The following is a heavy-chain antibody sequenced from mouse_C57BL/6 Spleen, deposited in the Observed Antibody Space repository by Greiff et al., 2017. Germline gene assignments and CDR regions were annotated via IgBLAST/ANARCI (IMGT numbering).Heavy chain of an antibody. V-gene: IGHV1-74*01. J-gene: IGHJ4*01. CDR2: IHPSDSDT. D-gene: IGHD1-1*01. CDR1: GYTFTSYW. Sequence: QVQLQQPGAELVQPGASVKVSCKASGYTFTSYWMHWVKQRPGQGLEWIGRIHPSDSDTNYNQKFNGKAKLPVDTSSSAAYVQRSSLTAEDFAVYYCAVNYYGSSYEAMDYWGQGTSVTVSS. CDR3: AVNYYGSSYEAMDY.